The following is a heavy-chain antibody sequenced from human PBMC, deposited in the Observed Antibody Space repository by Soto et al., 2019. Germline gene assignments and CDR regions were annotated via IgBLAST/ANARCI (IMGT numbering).Heavy chain of an antibody. CDR1: GGSISSSNW. CDR2: IYHSGST. J-gene: IGHJ6*02. CDR3: ARVGDYDFWSGYPQRPHYYGMDV. Sequence: SETLSLTCAVSGGSISSSNWLSWVRQPPGKGLEWIGEIYHSGSTNYNPSLKSRVTISVDKSKNQFSLKLSSVTAADTAVYYCARVGDYDFWSGYPQRPHYYGMDVWGQGTTVTVSS. D-gene: IGHD3-3*01. V-gene: IGHV4-4*02.